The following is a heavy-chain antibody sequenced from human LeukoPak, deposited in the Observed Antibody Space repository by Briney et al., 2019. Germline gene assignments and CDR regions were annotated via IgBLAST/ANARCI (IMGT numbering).Heavy chain of an antibody. J-gene: IGHJ3*02. Sequence: PSEPLTLTCAVYGGSPSGYYWSCIRQPPGKGREWIREINHSGRTNYNPSLKIRVTISVDTSNNQSSLKLSSVTAADTAVYYCARVFTIFYHKRAFDIWGQGTMVTVSS. CDR1: GGSPSGYY. CDR3: ARVFTIFYHKRAFDI. D-gene: IGHD3-9*01. CDR2: INHSGRT. V-gene: IGHV4-34*01.